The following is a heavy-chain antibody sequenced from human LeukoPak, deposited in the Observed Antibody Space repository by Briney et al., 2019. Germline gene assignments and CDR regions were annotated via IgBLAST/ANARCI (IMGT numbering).Heavy chain of an antibody. Sequence: ASVKVSCKASGYTFTGYYMHWVRQAPGQGLEWMGWINPNSGGTNYAQKFQGRVTMTRDTSISTAYMELSRLRSDDTAVYYCARDSGPSGSGRTNFDYWGQGTLVTVSS. CDR1: GYTFTGYY. CDR2: INPNSGGT. D-gene: IGHD3-10*01. V-gene: IGHV1-2*02. CDR3: ARDSGPSGSGRTNFDY. J-gene: IGHJ4*02.